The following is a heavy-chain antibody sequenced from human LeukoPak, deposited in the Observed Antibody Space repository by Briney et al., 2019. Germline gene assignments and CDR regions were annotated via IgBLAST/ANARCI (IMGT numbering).Heavy chain of an antibody. CDR3: ARSGVREKYYYDSSGYRGAFDI. CDR1: GGSISSSSYY. CDR2: IYYSGST. D-gene: IGHD3-22*01. Sequence: SETLSLTCTVSGGSISSSSYYLGWIRQPPGTGLDWIGSIYYSGSTYYNPSLKSRVTISVDTSKNQFSLKLSSVTAADTAVYYCARSGVREKYYYDSSGYRGAFDIWGQGTMVTVSS. J-gene: IGHJ3*02. V-gene: IGHV4-39*01.